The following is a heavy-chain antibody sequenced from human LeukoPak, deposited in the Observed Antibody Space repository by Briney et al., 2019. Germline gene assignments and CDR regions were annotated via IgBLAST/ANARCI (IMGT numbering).Heavy chain of an antibody. Sequence: GGSLRLSCAASGLTDRSYWMSWVRQVPGKGLEWVANIKQDGSDKYYVDSVKGRFTISRDNAKNSLYLQMNSLRAEDTAVYYCARMTVYSSSWLAYYMDVWGKGTTVTVSS. D-gene: IGHD6-13*01. V-gene: IGHV3-7*01. CDR2: IKQDGSDK. CDR3: ARMTVYSSSWLAYYMDV. CDR1: GLTDRSYW. J-gene: IGHJ6*03.